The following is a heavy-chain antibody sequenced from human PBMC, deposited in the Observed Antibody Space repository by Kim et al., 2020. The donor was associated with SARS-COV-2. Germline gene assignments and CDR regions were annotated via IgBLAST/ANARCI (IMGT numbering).Heavy chain of an antibody. Sequence: YADSVQGRFTISRDNSKNTLYLQMNSLRAEDTAVYYCARVFGYSYGYFDYWGQGTLVTVSS. J-gene: IGHJ4*02. D-gene: IGHD5-18*01. V-gene: IGHV3-33*01. CDR3: ARVFGYSYGYFDY.